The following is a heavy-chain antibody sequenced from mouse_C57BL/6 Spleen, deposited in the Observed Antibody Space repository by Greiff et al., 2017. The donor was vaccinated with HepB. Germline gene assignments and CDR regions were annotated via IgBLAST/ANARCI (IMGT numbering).Heavy chain of an antibody. CDR3: ARSDCDRAWFAY. Sequence: QVQLQQSGAELARPGASVKLSCKASGYTFTSYGISWVKQRTGQGLEWIGEIYPRSGNTYYNEKFKGKATLTADKSSSTAYMELRSLTSEDSAVYFCARSDCDRAWFAYWGQGTLVTVSA. J-gene: IGHJ3*01. CDR1: GYTFTSYG. D-gene: IGHD3-1*01. CDR2: IYPRSGNT. V-gene: IGHV1-81*01.